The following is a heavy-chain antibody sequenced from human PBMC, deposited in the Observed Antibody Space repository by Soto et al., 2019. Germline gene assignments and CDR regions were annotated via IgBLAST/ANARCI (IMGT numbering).Heavy chain of an antibody. CDR2: IYPGDSDT. V-gene: IGHV5-51*01. D-gene: IGHD6-13*01. CDR3: ARSFPSLAAAGSSPFDY. J-gene: IGHJ4*02. CDR1: GYSFTSYW. Sequence: PGESLKISCKGSGYSFTSYWIGWVRQMPGKGLEWMGIIYPGDSDTRYSPSFQGQVTISADKSISTAYLQWSSLKASDTAMYYCARSFPSLAAAGSSPFDYWGQGTLVTVSS.